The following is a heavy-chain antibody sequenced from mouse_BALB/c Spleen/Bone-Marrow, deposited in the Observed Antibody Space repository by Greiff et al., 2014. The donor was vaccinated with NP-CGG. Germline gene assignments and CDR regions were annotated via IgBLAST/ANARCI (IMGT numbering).Heavy chain of an antibody. D-gene: IGHD5-5*01. CDR2: IGPANGNT. CDR3: SRGYYDYLFALDY. CDR1: GFNIKDTY. V-gene: IGHV14-3*02. Sequence: VQLQQPGAELVKPGASVKLSCTASGFNIKDTYIYWVKQRPEQGLEWVGRIGPANGNTKYDPKFQGKATIAADTSSNTAYLQLSSLTSEDTAVYYCSRGYYDYLFALDYWGHGTSVTVSS. J-gene: IGHJ4*01.